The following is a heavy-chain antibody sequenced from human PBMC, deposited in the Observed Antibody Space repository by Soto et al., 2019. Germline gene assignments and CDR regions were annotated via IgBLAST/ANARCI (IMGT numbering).Heavy chain of an antibody. CDR1: GFSLSTTGVG. CDR2: IYWDGDK. V-gene: IGHV2-5*02. D-gene: IGHD3-10*01. J-gene: IGHJ4*02. Sequence: QITLKESGTTLVKPTQTLTLTCTFSGFSLSTTGVGVGWIRQPPGKALEWLALIYWDGDKRYSPSLKTRLSITKDTSKNQVVLTMTNMDPVDTATYYCALSITVYYGSGSYNNEREFFDYWGQGTLVTVSS. CDR3: ALSITVYYGSGSYNNEREFFDY.